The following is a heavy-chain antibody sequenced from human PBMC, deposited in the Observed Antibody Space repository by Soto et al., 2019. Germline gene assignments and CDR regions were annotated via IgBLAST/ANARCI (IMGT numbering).Heavy chain of an antibody. J-gene: IGHJ5*02. CDR2: IYHSGNT. CDR3: ATLPPRVVASLLPIPT. CDR1: GGSISSSNW. D-gene: IGHD1-26*01. V-gene: IGHV4-4*02. Sequence: VQLRQSGPGLVKPSGTLSLTCAVSGGSISSSNWWTWVRQAPGKGLEWIGEIYHSGNTYYNPSLKGRVTKTVDKATNPCSLKLNSVTAADTAVYYCATLPPRVVASLLPIPTWGQGTLVTVSS.